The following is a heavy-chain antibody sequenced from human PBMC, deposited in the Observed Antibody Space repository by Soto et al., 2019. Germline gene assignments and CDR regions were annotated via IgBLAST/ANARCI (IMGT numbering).Heavy chain of an antibody. V-gene: IGHV6-1*01. CDR1: GDSVSSNSAS. J-gene: IGHJ4*02. CDR3: ARDVVAAGIPFDY. D-gene: IGHD6-13*01. CDR2: TYYRSKWYN. Sequence: SQTLSLTCAISGDSVSSNSASWNWIRQSPSRGLEWLGRTYYRSKWYNDYAVSVKGRITINPDTSKNQVSLQLNSVTPEDTAVYHCARDVVAAGIPFDYWGQGTLVTVSS.